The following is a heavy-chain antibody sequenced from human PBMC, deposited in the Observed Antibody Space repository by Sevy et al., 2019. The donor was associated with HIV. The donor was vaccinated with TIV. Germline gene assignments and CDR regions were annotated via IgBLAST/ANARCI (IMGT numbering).Heavy chain of an antibody. CDR2: IWYDGSNK. CDR1: GITFSTSG. D-gene: IGHD3-22*01. V-gene: IGHV3-33*08. CDR3: AMNYYDSSGSSFFFDY. Sequence: GGSLRLSCVVSGITFSTSGMHWVRQAPGKGLEWVAVIWYDGSNKYYADSVKGRFTISRDNSKNTLYLQMNSLRAEDTAVYYCAMNYYDSSGSSFFFDYWGQGTLVTVSS. J-gene: IGHJ4*02.